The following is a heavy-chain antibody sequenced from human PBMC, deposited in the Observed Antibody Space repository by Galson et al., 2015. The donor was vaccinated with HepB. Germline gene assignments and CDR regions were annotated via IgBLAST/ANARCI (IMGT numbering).Heavy chain of an antibody. CDR1: GFTFSSYS. D-gene: IGHD3-22*01. J-gene: IGHJ4*02. Sequence: SLRLSCAASGFTFSSYSMNWVRQAPGKGLEWVSSISSSSSYIYYADSVKGRFTISRDNAKNSLYLQMSSLRAEDTAVYYCARQAAYDSDGYYFDYWGQGTLVTVSS. CDR3: ARQAAYDSDGYYFDY. CDR2: ISSSSSYI. V-gene: IGHV3-21*01.